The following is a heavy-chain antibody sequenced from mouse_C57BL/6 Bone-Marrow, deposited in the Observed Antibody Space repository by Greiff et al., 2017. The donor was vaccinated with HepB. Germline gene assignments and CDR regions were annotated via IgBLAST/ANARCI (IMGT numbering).Heavy chain of an antibody. CDR3: TTTGTPPWFAY. Sequence: EVQLKESGAELVRPGASVKLSCTASGFNIKDDYMHWVKQRPEQGLEWIGWIDPENGDTEYASKFQGKATITADTSSNTAYLQLSSLTSEDTAVYYCTTTGTPPWFAYWGQGTLVTVSA. J-gene: IGHJ3*01. D-gene: IGHD4-1*01. CDR2: IDPENGDT. V-gene: IGHV14-4*01. CDR1: GFNIKDDY.